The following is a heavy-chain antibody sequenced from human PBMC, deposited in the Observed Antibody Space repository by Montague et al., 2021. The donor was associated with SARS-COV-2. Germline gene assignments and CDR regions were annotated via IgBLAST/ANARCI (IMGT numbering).Heavy chain of an antibody. CDR3: VHYASGSYYFHY. V-gene: IGHV2-5*01. D-gene: IGHD3-10*01. Sequence: PALVKPTQTRTLTCTFSGVSITTSTMDVGWIRQPPGKALEWLALIYWRDEERFSPSLKSRLTITKDTFKDQVVLRMTNMDPVDTATYYCVHYASGSYYFHYWGQGTLVTVSS. CDR1: GVSITTSTMD. CDR2: IYWRDEE. J-gene: IGHJ4*02.